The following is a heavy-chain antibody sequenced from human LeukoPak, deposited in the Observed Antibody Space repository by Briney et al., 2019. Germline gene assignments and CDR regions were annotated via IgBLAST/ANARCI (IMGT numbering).Heavy chain of an antibody. CDR2: ISYDGSNK. Sequence: GGSLRLSCAASGFTFSSYAMHWVRQAPGKGLEWVAVISYDGSNKYYADSVKGQFTISRDNSKNTLYLQINSLRAEDTAVYYCASTLRGGWFDPWGQGTLVTVSS. CDR3: ASTLRGGWFDP. V-gene: IGHV3-30*01. D-gene: IGHD3-3*01. J-gene: IGHJ5*02. CDR1: GFTFSSYA.